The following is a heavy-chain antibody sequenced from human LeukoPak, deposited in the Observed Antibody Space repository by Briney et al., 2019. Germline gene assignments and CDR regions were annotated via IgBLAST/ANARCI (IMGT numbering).Heavy chain of an antibody. CDR2: IYYSGST. V-gene: IGHV4-59*01. Sequence: SETLSLTCTVSGGSISSYYWSWIRQPPGKGLEWIGYIYYSGSTNYNPSLKSRVTISVDTSKNQFSLKLSSVTTADTAVYYCARVATTVTLFDYWGQGTLVTVPS. D-gene: IGHD4-17*01. CDR1: GGSISSYY. J-gene: IGHJ4*02. CDR3: ARVATTVTLFDY.